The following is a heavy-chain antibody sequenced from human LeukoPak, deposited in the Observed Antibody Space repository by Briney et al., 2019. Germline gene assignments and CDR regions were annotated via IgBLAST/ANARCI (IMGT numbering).Heavy chain of an antibody. CDR3: AREAPGRGLFDP. D-gene: IGHD3-10*01. CDR1: GGSFSGYY. CDR2: INHSGST. Sequence: PSETLSLTCAVYGGSFSGYYWSWIRQPPGKGLEWIGEINHSGSTNYNPSLKSRVTISVDTSKNQFSLKLSSVTAADTAVYYCAREAPGRGLFDPWGQGTLVTVSS. J-gene: IGHJ5*02. V-gene: IGHV4-34*01.